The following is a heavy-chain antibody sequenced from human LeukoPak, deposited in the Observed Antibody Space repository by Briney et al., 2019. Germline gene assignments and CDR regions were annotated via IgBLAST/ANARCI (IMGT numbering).Heavy chain of an antibody. J-gene: IGHJ4*02. CDR2: ISYDGSNK. CDR3: ARSVAPSYYFDY. Sequence: GGSLRLSCAASGFTFSSYAMPWVRQAPGKGLEWVAVISYDGSNKYYADSVKGRFTISRDNSKNTLYLQMNSLRAEDTAVYYCARSVAPSYYFDYWGQGTLVTVSS. CDR1: GFTFSSYA. V-gene: IGHV3-30*04. D-gene: IGHD6-19*01.